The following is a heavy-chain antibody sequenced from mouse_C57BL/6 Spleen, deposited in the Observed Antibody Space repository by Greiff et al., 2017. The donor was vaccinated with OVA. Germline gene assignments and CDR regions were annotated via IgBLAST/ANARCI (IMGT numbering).Heavy chain of an antibody. V-gene: IGHV1-15*01. CDR3: TRAYGYDGDWFAY. Sequence: VQLQQSGAELVRPGASVTLSCKASGYTFTDYEMHWVKQTPVHGLEWIGAIDPETGGTAYNQKFKGKAILTADKSSSTAYMELRSLTSEDSAVYYCTRAYGYDGDWFAYWGQGTLVTVSA. D-gene: IGHD2-2*01. CDR1: GYTFTDYE. J-gene: IGHJ3*01. CDR2: IDPETGGT.